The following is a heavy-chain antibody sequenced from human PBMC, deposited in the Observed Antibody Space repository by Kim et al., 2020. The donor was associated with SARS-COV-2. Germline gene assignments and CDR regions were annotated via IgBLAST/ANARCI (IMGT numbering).Heavy chain of an antibody. CDR2: VYPGDSDT. Sequence: GESLKISCKGSGYSFSTYLIGWVRQMPGKGLEWMGIVYPGDSDTRYSPSFQGQVTISADRSLSTAYLQWSSLKSSDTAMYYCSRGPRRAGTYNGMDVWGQGTPVTVSS. V-gene: IGHV5-51*01. J-gene: IGHJ6*02. CDR1: GYSFSTYL. CDR3: SRGPRRAGTYNGMDV. D-gene: IGHD3-10*01.